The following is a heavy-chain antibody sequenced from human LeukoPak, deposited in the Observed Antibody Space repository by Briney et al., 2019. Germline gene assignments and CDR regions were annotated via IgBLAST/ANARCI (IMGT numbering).Heavy chain of an antibody. V-gene: IGHV4-59*01. J-gene: IGHJ4*02. D-gene: IGHD6-13*01. CDR1: GGSISSSY. Sequence: SETLSLTCTVSGGSISSSYWSWIRQPPGKGLEWIGYIYYSGSTNYNPSLKSRVTISVDTSKNQFSLKLSSVTAADTAVYYCARDFLSSKWYYFDYWGQGTLVTVSS. CDR3: ARDFLSSKWYYFDY. CDR2: IYYSGST.